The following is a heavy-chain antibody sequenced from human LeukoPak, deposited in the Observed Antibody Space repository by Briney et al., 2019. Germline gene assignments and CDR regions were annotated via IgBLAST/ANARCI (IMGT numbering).Heavy chain of an antibody. V-gene: IGHV3-23*01. D-gene: IGHD4-17*01. J-gene: IGHJ5*02. CDR2: ITGNHGAT. CDR3: TKDPNGDYVGAFDP. CDR1: GFRFSSFG. Sequence: GGSLRLSCAASGFRFSSFGMSWVRQAPGKGLEWVSSITGNHGATYNIDSVKGRFTISRDNSQNTLYLQMNSLRAEDTAVYYCTKDPNGDYVGAFDPWGQGTLVTVSS.